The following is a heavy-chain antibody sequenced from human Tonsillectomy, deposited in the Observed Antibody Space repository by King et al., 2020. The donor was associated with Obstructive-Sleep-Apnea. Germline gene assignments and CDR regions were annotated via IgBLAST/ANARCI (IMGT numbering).Heavy chain of an antibody. J-gene: IGHJ4*02. CDR2: MYYSGNT. CDR3: ARHRGVEDYGGYGDYFDY. Sequence: VQLQESGPGLVKPSETLSLTCTVSGGSISNYYWSWIRQPPGKGLECIGYMYYSGNTNFNPSLKSRVTLSADTSKIQFSLRLSSVTAADTAVYYCARHRGVEDYGGYGDYFDYWGQGTLVTVSS. CDR1: GGSISNYY. V-gene: IGHV4-59*08. D-gene: IGHD5-12*01.